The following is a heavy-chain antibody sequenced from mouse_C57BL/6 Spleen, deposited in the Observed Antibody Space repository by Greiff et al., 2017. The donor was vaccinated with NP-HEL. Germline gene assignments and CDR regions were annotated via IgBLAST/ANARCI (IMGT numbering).Heavy chain of an antibody. J-gene: IGHJ1*03. Sequence: QVQLQQSGAELVRPGASVTLSCKASGYTFTDYEMHWVKQTPVHGLEWIGAIDPETGGTAYNQKFKGKAILTADKSSSTAYMELRSLTSEDSAVYYCTRDGYPSYWYFDVWGTGTTVTVSS. CDR3: TRDGYPSYWYFDV. CDR1: GYTFTDYE. V-gene: IGHV1-15*01. CDR2: IDPETGGT. D-gene: IGHD2-3*01.